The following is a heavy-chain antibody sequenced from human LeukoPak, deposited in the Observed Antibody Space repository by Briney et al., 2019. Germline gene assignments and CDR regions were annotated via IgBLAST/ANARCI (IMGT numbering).Heavy chain of an antibody. D-gene: IGHD3-22*01. CDR2: INPNSGGT. V-gene: IGHV1-2*02. J-gene: IGHJ4*02. CDR3: AGDYDSSGYLDY. CDR1: GYTFTGYY. Sequence: ASVKVSCKASGYTFTGYYMHWVRQAPGQGLEWMGWINPNSGGTNYAQRFQGRVTMTRDTSISTAYMELSRLRSDDTAVYYCAGDYDSSGYLDYWGQGTLVTVSS.